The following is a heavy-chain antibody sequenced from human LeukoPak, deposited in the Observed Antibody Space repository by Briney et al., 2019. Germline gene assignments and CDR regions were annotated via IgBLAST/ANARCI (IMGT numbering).Heavy chain of an antibody. J-gene: IGHJ4*02. CDR1: GFTFSSYA. CDR3: AREETGSFDY. V-gene: IGHV3-30-3*01. CDR2: ISYDGSNK. D-gene: IGHD1-1*01. Sequence: GGSLRLSCAASGFTFSSYAMHWVRQAPGKGLEWVAVISYDGSNKYYADSVKGRFTISRDNSKSTVYLQMNSLRAEDTAVYYCAREETGSFDYWGQGTLVTVSS.